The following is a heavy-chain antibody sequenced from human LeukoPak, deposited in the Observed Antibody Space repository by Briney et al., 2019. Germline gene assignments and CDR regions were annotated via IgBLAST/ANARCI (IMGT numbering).Heavy chain of an antibody. CDR1: GYTFTGYF. V-gene: IGHV1-2*02. Sequence: ASVKVSCKASGYTFTGYFMHWVRQAPGQGLEWMGWINPNSGGTNYAQNFQGRVTMTRDTSISTAYIELSRLRSDDTAVYYCARDERYESSGYPFDYWGQGTLVTVSS. CDR2: INPNSGGT. CDR3: ARDERYESSGYPFDY. D-gene: IGHD3-22*01. J-gene: IGHJ4*02.